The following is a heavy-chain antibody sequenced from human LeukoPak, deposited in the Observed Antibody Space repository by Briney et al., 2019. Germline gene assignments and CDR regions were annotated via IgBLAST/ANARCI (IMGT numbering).Heavy chain of an antibody. J-gene: IGHJ4*02. D-gene: IGHD6-19*01. V-gene: IGHV1-46*01. CDR3: ARAHSIAVAGTRIMGY. CDR1: GYTFTSYY. Sequence: ASVKVSCKASGYTFTSYYMHWVRQAPGQGLDWMGIINPSGGSTSYAQKFQGRVTMTRDTSTSTVYMELSSLRSEDTAVYYCARAHSIAVAGTRIMGYWGQGTLVTVSS. CDR2: INPSGGST.